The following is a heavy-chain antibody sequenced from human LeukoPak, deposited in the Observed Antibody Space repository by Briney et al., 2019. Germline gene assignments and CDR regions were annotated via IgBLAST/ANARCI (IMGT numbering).Heavy chain of an antibody. D-gene: IGHD4-17*01. CDR2: IYDSGST. J-gene: IGHJ4*02. V-gene: IGHV4-31*03. CDR1: GGSLRRGGYY. CDR3: ARGYGDSPYFDY. Sequence: SQTLSLTCTVSGGSLRRGGYYWGWVRQHRGKGLEWSGYIYDSGSTYYNPSLKSRVTISVDTSKNQFSLKLSSVTAADTAVYYCARGYGDSPYFDYWGQGTLVTVSS.